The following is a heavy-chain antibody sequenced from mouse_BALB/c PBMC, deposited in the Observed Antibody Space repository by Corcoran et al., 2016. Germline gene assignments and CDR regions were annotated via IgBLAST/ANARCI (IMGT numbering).Heavy chain of an antibody. Sequence: DVQLQESGPGLVKPSQSLSLTCSVTGYSITSGYYWNWIRQFPGNKLEWMGYISYDGSNNYNPSLKNRISITRDTSKNQFFLKLNSVTTEDTATYYCARDGKGSGSFAYWGQGTLVTVSA. V-gene: IGHV3-6*02. CDR3: ARDGKGSGSFAY. CDR1: GYSITSGYY. J-gene: IGHJ3*01. D-gene: IGHD3-1*01. CDR2: ISYDGSN.